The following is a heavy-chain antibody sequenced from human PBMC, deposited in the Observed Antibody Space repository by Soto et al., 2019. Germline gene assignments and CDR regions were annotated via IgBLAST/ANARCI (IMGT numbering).Heavy chain of an antibody. Sequence: PSETLSLTCTVSGGSISSSSYYWGWIRQPPGKGPECIGSIYYSGSTSYNPSLKSRVTISVDTSKNQFSLKLSSVTAADTAVYYCARHIRGNSCMDVWGQGTTVTVSS. V-gene: IGHV4-39*01. CDR2: IYYSGST. D-gene: IGHD2-21*01. J-gene: IGHJ6*02. CDR3: ARHIRGNSCMDV. CDR1: GGSISSSSYY.